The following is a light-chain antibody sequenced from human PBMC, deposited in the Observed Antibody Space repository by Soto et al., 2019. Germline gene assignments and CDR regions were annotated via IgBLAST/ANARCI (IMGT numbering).Light chain of an antibody. V-gene: IGKV3-20*01. Sequence: EIVLTQSPGTLSLSPGERVTLSYRASQSVSSSYLGWFQQRPGQAPRLLIYDTSNRATGIPDRFSGSGSGTDFTLTISRLEPEDFAVYYCHQYSGPPYTVGQGTKLEIK. J-gene: IGKJ2*01. CDR3: HQYSGPPYT. CDR2: DTS. CDR1: QSVSSSY.